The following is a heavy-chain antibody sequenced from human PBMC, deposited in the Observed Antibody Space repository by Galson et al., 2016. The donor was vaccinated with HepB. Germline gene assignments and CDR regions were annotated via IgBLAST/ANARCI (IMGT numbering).Heavy chain of an antibody. CDR3: ITDARALCSGGRCSHYWHCDL. D-gene: IGHD2-15*01. V-gene: IGHV3-15*01. Sequence: SLRLSCAASGLTFSNAWMSWVRQAPGKGLEWVGRIKSYGDGGTTDYAAPVTGRFAISRDDSENTLYLRMDRLKIEDTAVYYCITDARALCSGGRCSHYWHCDLWSRGTLVTVSS. CDR2: IKSYGDGGTT. CDR1: GLTFSNAW. J-gene: IGHJ2*01.